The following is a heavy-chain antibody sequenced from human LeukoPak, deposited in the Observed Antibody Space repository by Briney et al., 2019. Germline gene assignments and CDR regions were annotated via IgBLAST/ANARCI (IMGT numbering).Heavy chain of an antibody. D-gene: IGHD3-10*01. CDR2: INPNTGGT. Sequence: ASVKVSCKASGYTFTDYYLHWVRQAPGQGLEWMGWINPNTGGTDYAQNFQGRVTMTRDTSISTAYMELSRLRSDDTAVYYCAREHGVRGVIRTPLYWGQGTLVTVSS. CDR1: GYTFTDYY. V-gene: IGHV1-2*02. CDR3: AREHGVRGVIRTPLY. J-gene: IGHJ4*02.